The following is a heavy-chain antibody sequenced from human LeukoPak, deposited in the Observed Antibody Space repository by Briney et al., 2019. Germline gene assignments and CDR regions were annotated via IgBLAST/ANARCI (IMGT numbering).Heavy chain of an antibody. D-gene: IGHD5-12*01. V-gene: IGHV3-74*01. CDR2: INSDGSST. CDR3: ARDDKGYSGYDLDY. CDR1: GFTFSSYW. J-gene: IGHJ4*02. Sequence: GGSLRLSCAASGFTFSSYWMHWVRQAPGKGLVWVSRINSDGSSTSYADSVKGRFTISRDNAKNSLYLQMNSLRAEDTAVYYCARDDKGYSGYDLDYWGQGTLVTVSS.